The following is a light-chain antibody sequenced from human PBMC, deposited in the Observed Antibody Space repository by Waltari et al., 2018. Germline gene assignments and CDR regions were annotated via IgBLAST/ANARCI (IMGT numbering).Light chain of an antibody. V-gene: IGLV4-69*01. J-gene: IGLJ2*01. CDR1: SGHRSYA. CDR2: RNSDGSH. Sequence: QLVLTQSPSASASLGASVKLTCTLSSGHRSYAIAWPQQQPEKGPRYLMKRNSDGSHSKGDGIPVRFSGSSSGAGRYLTISSRQSEDEADYYCQTWGTGMVFGGGTKLTVL. CDR3: QTWGTGMV.